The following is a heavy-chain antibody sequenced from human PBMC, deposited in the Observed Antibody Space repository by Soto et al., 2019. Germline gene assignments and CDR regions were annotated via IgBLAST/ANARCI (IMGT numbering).Heavy chain of an antibody. CDR3: AKASSGWVYYYYGMDV. D-gene: IGHD6-19*01. Sequence: QVQLVESGGGVVQPGRSLRLSCAASGFTFSSYGMHWVRQAPGKGLEWVADISYDGSNKYYADSVKGRFTISRDNSKNTLYLQMNSLRAEDTAVYYCAKASSGWVYYYYGMDVWGQGTTVTV. V-gene: IGHV3-30*18. J-gene: IGHJ6*02. CDR2: ISYDGSNK. CDR1: GFTFSSYG.